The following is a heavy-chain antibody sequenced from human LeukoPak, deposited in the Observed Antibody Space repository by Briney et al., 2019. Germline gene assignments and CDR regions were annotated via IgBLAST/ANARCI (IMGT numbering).Heavy chain of an antibody. CDR2: ISSSGSTI. D-gene: IGHD1-26*01. V-gene: IGHV3-11*01. J-gene: IGHJ6*02. Sequence: GGSLRLSCAASGFTFSDYYMSWIRQAPGKGLEWVSYISSSGSTIYYADSVKGRFTISRDNAKNSLYLQMNSLRAEDTAVYYCARDTLTVQPGKWELPPYYGMDVWGQGTTVTVSS. CDR3: ARDTLTVQPGKWELPPYYGMDV. CDR1: GFTFSDYY.